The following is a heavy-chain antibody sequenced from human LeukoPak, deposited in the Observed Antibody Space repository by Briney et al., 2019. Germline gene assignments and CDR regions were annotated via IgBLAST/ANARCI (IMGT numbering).Heavy chain of an antibody. V-gene: IGHV4-34*01. CDR2: INHSGST. CDR1: GGSFSGYY. D-gene: IGHD3-10*01. CDR3: ARRGYHYYGMDV. J-gene: IGHJ6*02. Sequence: SETLSLTCAVYGGSFSGYYWSWIRQPPGKGLEWIGEINHSGSTNYNPSLKSRVTISVDTSKNQFSLKLSSVTAADTAVYYCARRGYHYYGMDVWGQGTTVTVSS.